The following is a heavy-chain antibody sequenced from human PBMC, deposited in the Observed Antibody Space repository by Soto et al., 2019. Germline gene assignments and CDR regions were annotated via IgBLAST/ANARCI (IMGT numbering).Heavy chain of an antibody. CDR2: INHSGST. D-gene: IGHD6-13*01. V-gene: IGHV4-34*01. CDR1: GGSFSGYY. CDR3: ARERVIAAAGFYYYYGMDV. Sequence: SETLSLTCAVYGGSFSGYYWSWIRQPPGKGLEWIGEINHSGSTNYNPSLKSRVTISVDTSKNQFSLKLSSVTAADTAVYYCARERVIAAAGFYYYYGMDVWGQGTTVTVSS. J-gene: IGHJ6*02.